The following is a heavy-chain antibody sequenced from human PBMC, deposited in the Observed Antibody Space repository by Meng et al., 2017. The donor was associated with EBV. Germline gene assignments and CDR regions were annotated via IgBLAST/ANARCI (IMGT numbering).Heavy chain of an antibody. CDR2: ISAYNGNT. Sequence: QVTLVESGAKVKKPGALVKVSCKASGYTFTSYGIRRVRQDPGQGLEWMGWISAYNGNTNYAQKLQGRVTMTTDTSTSTAYMELRSLRSDNTAVYYCACRGDRTDYWGQGTLVTVSS. CDR3: ACRGDRTDY. V-gene: IGHV1-18*01. D-gene: IGHD2-21*02. CDR1: GYTFTSYG. J-gene: IGHJ4*02.